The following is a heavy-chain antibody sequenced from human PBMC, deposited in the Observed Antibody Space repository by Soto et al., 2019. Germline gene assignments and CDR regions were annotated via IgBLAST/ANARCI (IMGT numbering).Heavy chain of an antibody. CDR2: IYPGDSDT. Sequence: GESLKISCKGSGYSFTSYWIGWVRQMPGKGLEWMGIIYPGDSDTRYSPSFQGQVTISADKSISTAYLQWSSLKASDTAMYYCARHCSSTSCYSPPGDYYYYYGMDVWGQGATVTV. CDR3: ARHCSSTSCYSPPGDYYYYYGMDV. V-gene: IGHV5-51*01. CDR1: GYSFTSYW. J-gene: IGHJ6*02. D-gene: IGHD2-2*01.